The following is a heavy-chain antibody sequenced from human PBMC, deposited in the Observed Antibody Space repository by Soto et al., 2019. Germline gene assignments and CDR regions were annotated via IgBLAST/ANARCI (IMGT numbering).Heavy chain of an antibody. D-gene: IGHD6-6*01. CDR2: IVVGSGNT. CDR1: GFTFTSSA. Sequence: ASVKVSCKASGFTFTSSAVQWVRQARGQRLEWIGWIVVGSGNTNYAQKFQERVTITRDMSTSTAYMELSSLRSEDTAVYYCVVINPRRYSSSPGSIGYWGQGTLVTVSS. V-gene: IGHV1-58*01. J-gene: IGHJ4*02. CDR3: VVINPRRYSSSPGSIGY.